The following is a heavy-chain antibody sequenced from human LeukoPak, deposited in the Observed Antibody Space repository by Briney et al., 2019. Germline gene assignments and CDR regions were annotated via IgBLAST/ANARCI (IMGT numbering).Heavy chain of an antibody. CDR3: ARSEWSPVGSYFDY. D-gene: IGHD3-3*01. CDR2: IYYSGST. V-gene: IGHV4-39*07. CDR1: GGSISSSSYY. J-gene: IGHJ4*02. Sequence: SETLSLTCTVSGGSISSSSYYWGWIRQPPGKGLEWIGSIYYSGSTYYNPSLKSRVTISVDTSKNQFSLKLSSVTAADTAVYYCARSEWSPVGSYFDYWGQGTLVTVSS.